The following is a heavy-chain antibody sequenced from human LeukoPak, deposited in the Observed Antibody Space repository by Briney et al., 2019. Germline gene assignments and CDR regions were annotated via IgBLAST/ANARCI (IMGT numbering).Heavy chain of an antibody. CDR3: ARHPPRPVWELLPYWYFDL. D-gene: IGHD1-26*01. CDR1: GGSISNSDYH. V-gene: IGHV4-31*03. CDR2: IYYNKNT. J-gene: IGHJ2*01. Sequence: SETLSLTCSVSGGSISNSDYHWNWIRQPPGKGLEWIGYIYYNKNTYYNPSLKGRVIISVDASKNQFSLRLRSVTAADTAVYYCARHPPRPVWELLPYWYFDLWGRGTLVTVSS.